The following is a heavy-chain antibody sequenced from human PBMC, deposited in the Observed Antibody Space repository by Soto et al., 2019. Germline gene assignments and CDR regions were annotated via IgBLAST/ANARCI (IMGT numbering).Heavy chain of an antibody. CDR2: ISYDGSNK. CDR1: GFTFSSYG. Sequence: QVQLVESGGGVVQPGRSLRLSCAASGFTFSSYGMHWVRQAPGKGLEWVAVISYDGSNKYYADSVKGRFTISRDNSKNTLYLQMNSLRAEDTAVYYCANRDYWGQGTLVTVSS. CDR3: ANRDY. V-gene: IGHV3-30*18. J-gene: IGHJ4*02.